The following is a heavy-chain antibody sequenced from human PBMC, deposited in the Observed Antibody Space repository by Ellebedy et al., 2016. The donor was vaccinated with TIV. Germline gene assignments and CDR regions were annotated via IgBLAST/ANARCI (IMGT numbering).Heavy chain of an antibody. D-gene: IGHD3-10*01. V-gene: IGHV3-30-3*01. CDR1: GFTFSSYA. CDR3: ARVSQVWFGELLTRNYYYGMDV. CDR2: ISYDGSNT. J-gene: IGHJ6*02. Sequence: PGGSLRLSCAASGFTFSSYAMHWVRQAPGKGLEWVAVISYDGSNTYYADSVKGRFTISRDNSKNTLYLQMNSLRAEDTAVYYCARVSQVWFGELLTRNYYYGMDVWGQGTTVTVSS.